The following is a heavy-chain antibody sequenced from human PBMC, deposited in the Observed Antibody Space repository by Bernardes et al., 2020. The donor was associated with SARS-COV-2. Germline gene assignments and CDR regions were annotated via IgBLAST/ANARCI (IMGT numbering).Heavy chain of an antibody. Sequence: SEPLSLTCTVSGDSISSRNYCWGWLLHPPGQGLEWIGHTHYTGSTAYTPSLQSRVTISIDMSKNQFSLRLSSVTAADTAVYFCARLDYYLSGTFYNARHYWGQGTLVTVSS. V-gene: IGHV4-39*01. J-gene: IGHJ4*02. CDR1: GDSISSRNYC. CDR2: THYTGST. D-gene: IGHD3-10*01. CDR3: ARLDYYLSGTFYNARHY.